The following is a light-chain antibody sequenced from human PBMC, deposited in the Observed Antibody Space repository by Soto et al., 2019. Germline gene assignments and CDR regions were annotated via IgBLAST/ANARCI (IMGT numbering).Light chain of an antibody. J-gene: IGKJ2*01. CDR1: QSVSSN. CDR2: GAS. Sequence: EIVMTQSPATLSVSPGERATLSCRASQSVSSNLAWYQQKPGHAPRLLIYGASTRATGIPARFSGSGSGTEFTLTISSLQSEDFAVYYCQQYNDWYTFGQGTKLEI. V-gene: IGKV3-15*01. CDR3: QQYNDWYT.